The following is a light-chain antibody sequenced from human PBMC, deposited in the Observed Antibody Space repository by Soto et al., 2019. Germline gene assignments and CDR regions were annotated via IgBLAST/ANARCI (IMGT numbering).Light chain of an antibody. CDR2: EVT. V-gene: IGLV2-14*01. CDR1: SSDVGGHNF. CDR3: NSYTSTFTWV. J-gene: IGLJ3*02. Sequence: QSALTQPASVSGSPGQSITISCTGTSSDVGGHNFVSWYQHHPGKAPKLMIYEVTHRPSGISDRFSGSKSGNTASLTISGLQAEDEVDYYCNSYTSTFTWVFGGGTKLTVL.